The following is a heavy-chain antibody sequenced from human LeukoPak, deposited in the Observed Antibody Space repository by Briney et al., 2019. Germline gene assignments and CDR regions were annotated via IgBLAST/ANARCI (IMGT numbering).Heavy chain of an antibody. D-gene: IGHD2-2*01. Sequence: PSQTLSLTCAVSGGSISSGGYSWSWIRQPPGKGLEWIGYIYHSGSTYYNPSLKSRVTISVDRSKNQFSLKLSSVTAVDTAVYYCARGYCSSTSCQPYYFDYWGQGTLVTVSS. J-gene: IGHJ4*02. CDR3: ARGYCSSTSCQPYYFDY. V-gene: IGHV4-30-2*01. CDR1: GGSISSGGYS. CDR2: IYHSGST.